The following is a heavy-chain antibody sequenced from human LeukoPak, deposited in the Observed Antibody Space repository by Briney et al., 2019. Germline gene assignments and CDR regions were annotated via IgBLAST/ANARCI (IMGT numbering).Heavy chain of an antibody. CDR1: GFTFSSYG. CDR2: IRYDGSNK. Sequence: GGSLRLSCAASGFTFSSYGMHWVRQAPSKGLEWVAFIRYDGSNKYYADSVKGRFTISRDNSKNTLYLQMNSLRAEDTAVYYCAKEDVMTVDSDYWGQGTLVTVSS. D-gene: IGHD3-16*01. J-gene: IGHJ4*02. CDR3: AKEDVMTVDSDY. V-gene: IGHV3-30*02.